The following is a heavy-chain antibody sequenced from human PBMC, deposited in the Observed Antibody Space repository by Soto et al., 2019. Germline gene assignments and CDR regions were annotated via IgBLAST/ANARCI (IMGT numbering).Heavy chain of an antibody. CDR2: ISYDGSNK. CDR1: GFTFSSYG. V-gene: IGHV3-30*18. CDR3: AKDKSATFGYFDY. D-gene: IGHD3-10*02. J-gene: IGHJ4*02. Sequence: SLRLSCAASGFTFSSYGMHWVRQAPGKGLEWVAVISYDGSNKYYADSVKGRFTISRDNSKNTLYLQMNSLRVEDTAVYYCAKDKSATFGYFDYWGQGALVTVSS.